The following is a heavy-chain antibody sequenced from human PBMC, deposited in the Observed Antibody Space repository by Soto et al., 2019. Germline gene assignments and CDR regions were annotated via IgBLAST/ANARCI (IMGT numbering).Heavy chain of an antibody. J-gene: IGHJ6*02. CDR2: IYYSGST. Sequence: SETLSLTCTVSGGSISSYYWSWIRQPPGKGLEWIGYIYYSGSTNYNPSLKSRVTISVDTSKNQFSLKLSSVTAADTAVYYCARWLYYYDSSGGHGMDVWGQGTTVTVSS. CDR1: GGSISSYY. CDR3: ARWLYYYDSSGGHGMDV. V-gene: IGHV4-59*08. D-gene: IGHD3-22*01.